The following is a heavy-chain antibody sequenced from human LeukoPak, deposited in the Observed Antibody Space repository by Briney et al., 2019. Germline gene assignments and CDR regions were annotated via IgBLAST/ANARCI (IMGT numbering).Heavy chain of an antibody. V-gene: IGHV1-18*01. CDR1: GYTFTSYG. D-gene: IGHD2-2*01. Sequence: GASVKVSCKASGYTFTSYGISWVRQAPGQGLEWMGWISAYNGNTNYAQKLQGRVTMTTDTSTSTAYMELRSLRSDDTAVYYCASSYCSSTSCHDYYYYGMDVWGQGTTVTVSS. CDR2: ISAYNGNT. CDR3: ASSYCSSTSCHDYYYYGMDV. J-gene: IGHJ6*02.